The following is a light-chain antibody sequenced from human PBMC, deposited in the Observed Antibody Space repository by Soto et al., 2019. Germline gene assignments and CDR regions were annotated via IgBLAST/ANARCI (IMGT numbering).Light chain of an antibody. V-gene: IGKV3-11*01. CDR3: QQRINGLT. J-gene: IGKJ4*01. CDR1: QSVGTN. Sequence: ETLLTQSTGTLSLSPWERATLSCRASQSVGTNLAWFQQKSGQAPSLLMYDASKRATGIPARFSGIGSGTDFTLTISSLEPEDFAVYYCQQRINGLTFGGGTKVEIK. CDR2: DAS.